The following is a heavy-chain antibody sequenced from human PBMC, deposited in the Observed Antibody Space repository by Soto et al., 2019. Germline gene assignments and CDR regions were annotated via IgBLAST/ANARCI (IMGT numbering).Heavy chain of an antibody. Sequence: GGSLRVSWAGSGFTLSRYGRHWGREGPGKGLKLVAVISYDGSNKYYADSVKGRFTISRDNSKNTLYLQMNSLRAEDTAVYYCAKDPGPYCSGGSCYRPGHGYWGQGTLVTVSS. V-gene: IGHV3-30*18. J-gene: IGHJ4*02. CDR3: AKDPGPYCSGGSCYRPGHGY. D-gene: IGHD2-15*01. CDR1: GFTLSRYG. CDR2: ISYDGSNK.